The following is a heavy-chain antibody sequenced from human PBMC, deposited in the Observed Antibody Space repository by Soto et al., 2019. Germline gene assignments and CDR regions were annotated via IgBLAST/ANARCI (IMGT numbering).Heavy chain of an antibody. J-gene: IGHJ4*02. D-gene: IGHD3-9*01. CDR3: ARDEGGYDILTGYYKAHHFDY. V-gene: IGHV1-18*01. CDR2: ISPHNFNT. Sequence: QVQLEQSGAEVKKPGDSVKVSCKASGYTFTHFYITWVRQAPGQGLEWMGAISPHNFNTNYAQKFRGRVTLTTEKFTNTVYMDLRSLTSDDTAVYYCARDEGGYDILTGYYKAHHFDYWGQGVPVTVSS. CDR1: GYTFTHFY.